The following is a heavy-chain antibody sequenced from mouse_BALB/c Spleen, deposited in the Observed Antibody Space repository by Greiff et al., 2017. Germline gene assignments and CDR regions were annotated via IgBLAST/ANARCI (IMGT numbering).Heavy chain of an antibody. J-gene: IGHJ4*01. CDR1: GFTFSSYA. Sequence: EVQLVESGGGLVKPGGSLKLSCAASGFTFSSYAMSWVRQSPEKRLEWVAEISSGGSYTYYPDTVTGRFTISRDNAKNTLYLEMSSLRSEDTAMYYCARSYDGYSNAMDYWGQGTSVTVSS. V-gene: IGHV5-9-4*01. D-gene: IGHD2-3*01. CDR3: ARSYDGYSNAMDY. CDR2: ISSGGSYT.